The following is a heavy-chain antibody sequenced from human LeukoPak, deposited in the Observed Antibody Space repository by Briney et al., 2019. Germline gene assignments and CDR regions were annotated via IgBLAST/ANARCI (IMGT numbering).Heavy chain of an antibody. CDR3: SKWKAIVLVPAARSPIDY. CDR2: ISGSGVTT. J-gene: IGHJ4*02. V-gene: IGHV3-23*01. Sequence: GGTLRLSCAASGFTFSSYGMSWVRQAPGKGLEWVSAISGSGVTTYYADSVKGRFTISRDNSKHTLYLQMNSLRAEDTAVYYCSKWKAIVLVPAARSPIDYWGQGTLVTVSS. D-gene: IGHD2-2*01. CDR1: GFTFSSYG.